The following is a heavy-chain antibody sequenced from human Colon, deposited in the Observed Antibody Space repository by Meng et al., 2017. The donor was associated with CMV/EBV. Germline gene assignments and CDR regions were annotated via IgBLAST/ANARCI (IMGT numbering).Heavy chain of an antibody. V-gene: IGHV3-72*01. D-gene: IGHD1-26*01. Sequence: GGGXVXXXGSPXXXWATSGFIFSDHHMDWFRQAPGKGLEWIARTTDKARAFRIEYAPSVKGRFTILRDESKKSVYLQMNSLTTEDTAMYFCARDGGTSYSHFDYWGQGTLVTVSS. CDR1: GFIFSDHH. J-gene: IGHJ4*02. CDR3: ARDGGTSYSHFDY. CDR2: TTDKARAFRI.